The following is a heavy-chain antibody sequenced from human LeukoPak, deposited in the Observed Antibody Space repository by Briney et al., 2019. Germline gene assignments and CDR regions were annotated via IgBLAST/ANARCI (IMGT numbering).Heavy chain of an antibody. CDR1: GFTFSDYY. CDR2: ISSSGSTI. CDR3: AKDLGVVVVAARADY. J-gene: IGHJ4*02. D-gene: IGHD2-15*01. Sequence: GGSLRLSCAASGFTFSDYYMSWIRQAPGKGLEWASYISSSGSTIYYADSVKGRFTISRDNSKNTLYLQMNSLRAEDTAVYYCAKDLGVVVVAARADYWGQGTLVTVSS. V-gene: IGHV3-11*01.